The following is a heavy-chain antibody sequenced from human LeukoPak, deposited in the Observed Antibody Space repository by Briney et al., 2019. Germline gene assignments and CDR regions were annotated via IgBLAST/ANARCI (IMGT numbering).Heavy chain of an antibody. D-gene: IGHD5-12*01. CDR2: IYYSGST. V-gene: IGHV4-39*07. CDR1: GGSISSSSYY. CDR3: ARVVYSGAHFDY. Sequence: SETLSLTCTVSGGSISSSSYYWGWICQPPGKGLEWIGSIYYSGSTYYNPSLKSRVTISVDTSKNQFSLKLSSVTAADTAVYYCARVVYSGAHFDYWGQGTLVTVSS. J-gene: IGHJ4*02.